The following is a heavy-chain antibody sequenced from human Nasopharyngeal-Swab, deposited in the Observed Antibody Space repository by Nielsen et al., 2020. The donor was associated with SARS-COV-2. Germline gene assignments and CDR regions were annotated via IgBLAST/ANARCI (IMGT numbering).Heavy chain of an antibody. Sequence: SVKVSCKTSGDTFTNSAISWVRQAPGQGLEWMVGIVPALGLPNYAQKFRGRVTISADRSTTTSYLELSSLRSEDTAIYYCAREGEYGAYDAPDYWGQGTLVTVSS. V-gene: IGHV1-69*10. D-gene: IGHD5-12*01. CDR3: AREGEYGAYDAPDY. CDR2: IVPALGLP. J-gene: IGHJ4*02. CDR1: GDTFTNSA.